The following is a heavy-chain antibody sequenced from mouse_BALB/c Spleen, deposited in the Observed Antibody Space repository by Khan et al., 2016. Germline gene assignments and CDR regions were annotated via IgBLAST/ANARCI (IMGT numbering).Heavy chain of an antibody. Sequence: QIQLVQSGPELKKPGETVKISCKASGYTFTDYSMHWVKQAPGKGLKWMGWINTYTGEPTYADDFKGRFAFSLETSASTAYLQINNLKNEDTATYFCARGDGNGAYWGQGTLVTVSA. CDR1: GYTFTDYS. D-gene: IGHD2-1*01. V-gene: IGHV9-3-1*01. CDR3: ARGDGNGAY. J-gene: IGHJ3*01. CDR2: INTYTGEP.